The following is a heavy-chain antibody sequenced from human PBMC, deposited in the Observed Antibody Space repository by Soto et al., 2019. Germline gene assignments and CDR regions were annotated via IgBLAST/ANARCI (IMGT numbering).Heavy chain of an antibody. V-gene: IGHV3-43*01. J-gene: IGHJ4*02. CDR2: ITWDAGSA. CDR3: AKEKDRIFDY. Sequence: EVQLVVSGGLVVRPGGSLRLSCAGSGFTFDDHTMHWVRQAPGKGLEWVSLITWDAGSAFYADSVRGRFTISRDNSKNSLYLQMISLRTEDSALYYCAKEKDRIFDYWGRGTPVTVSS. CDR1: GFTFDDHT.